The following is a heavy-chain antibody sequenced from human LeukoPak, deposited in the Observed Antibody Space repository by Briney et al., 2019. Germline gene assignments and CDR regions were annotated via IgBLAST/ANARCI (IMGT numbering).Heavy chain of an antibody. CDR2: IKSKTDGGTT. Sequence: GGTLRLSCAASGFTFSSYGMSWVRQAPGKGLEWVGRIKSKTDGGTTDYAAPVKGRFTISRDDSKNTLYLQMNSLKTEDTAVYYCQAVVVAATQDYWGQGTLVTVSS. D-gene: IGHD2-15*01. J-gene: IGHJ4*02. CDR3: QAVVVAATQDY. V-gene: IGHV3-15*01. CDR1: GFTFSSYG.